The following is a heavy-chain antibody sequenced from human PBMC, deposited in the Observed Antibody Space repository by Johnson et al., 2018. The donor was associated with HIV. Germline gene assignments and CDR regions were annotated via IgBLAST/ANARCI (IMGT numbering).Heavy chain of an antibody. CDR2: IKQDGSEK. J-gene: IGHJ3*02. CDR1: GFTFSSYG. V-gene: IGHV3-7*03. CDR3: AKELAFRITFGGVSAFDI. Sequence: QLVESGGGVVQPGRSLRLSCAASGFTFSSYGMHWVRQAPGKGLEWVANIKQDGSEKYYVDSVKGRFTISRDNSKNTLYLQMNSLRAEETAVYYCAKELAFRITFGGVSAFDIWGQGTMVTVSS. D-gene: IGHD3-16*01.